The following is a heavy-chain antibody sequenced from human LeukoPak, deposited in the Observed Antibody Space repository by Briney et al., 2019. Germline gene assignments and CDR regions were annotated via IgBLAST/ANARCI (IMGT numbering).Heavy chain of an antibody. D-gene: IGHD1-1*01. Sequence: GASVKVSCKASGYTFTSYGISWVRQAPGQGLEWMGWISAYNGNTNYAQKLQDRITMTTDTSTSTAYMELRSLRSDDTAMYYCARRAPGKLAADYWGQGTLVTVSS. V-gene: IGHV1-18*01. CDR2: ISAYNGNT. CDR3: ARRAPGKLAADY. CDR1: GYTFTSYG. J-gene: IGHJ4*02.